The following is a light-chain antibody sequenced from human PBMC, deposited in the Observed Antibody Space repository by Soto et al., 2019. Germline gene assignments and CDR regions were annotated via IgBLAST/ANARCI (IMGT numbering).Light chain of an antibody. Sequence: DIQMTQSPSPLSASVGDRVTITCRASQSISSWLAWYQQKPGKAPNLLIYKASTLESGVPSRFSGSGSGTEFTLTISSLQPDDFATYYCQQYNSYLWTFGQGTKVEIK. V-gene: IGKV1-5*03. CDR3: QQYNSYLWT. CDR1: QSISSW. CDR2: KAS. J-gene: IGKJ1*01.